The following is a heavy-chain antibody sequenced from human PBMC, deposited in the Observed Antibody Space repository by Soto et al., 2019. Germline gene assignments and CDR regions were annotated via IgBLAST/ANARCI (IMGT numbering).Heavy chain of an antibody. CDR2: ISGSGGST. Sequence: GGSLRLSCAASGFTFSSYAMSWVRQAPGKGLEWVSAISGSGGSTYYADSVKGRFTISRDNSKNTLYLQMNSLRAEDTAVYYCAKIPRYCSGGSCSSWFDPWGQGTLVTVSS. CDR1: GFTFSSYA. V-gene: IGHV3-23*01. CDR3: AKIPRYCSGGSCSSWFDP. D-gene: IGHD2-15*01. J-gene: IGHJ5*02.